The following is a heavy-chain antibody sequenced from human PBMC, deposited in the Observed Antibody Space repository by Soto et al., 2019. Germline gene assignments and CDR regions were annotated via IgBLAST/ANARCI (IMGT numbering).Heavy chain of an antibody. V-gene: IGHV3-48*02. CDR1: GFTFTKYS. J-gene: IGHJ4*02. Sequence: GGSLRLSCVTSGFTFTKYSMNWVRQAPGKGLEWVSYISYSGKTKYYADSLKGRYAISRDDAKNSVYLQMNSLRDEDTAFYYCVRGVVVVVGSTAENFDHWGQGTLVTVSS. D-gene: IGHD2-15*01. CDR3: VRGVVVVVGSTAENFDH. CDR2: ISYSGKTK.